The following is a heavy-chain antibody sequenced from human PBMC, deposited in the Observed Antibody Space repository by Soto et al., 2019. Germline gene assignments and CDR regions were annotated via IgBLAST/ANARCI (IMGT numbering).Heavy chain of an antibody. CDR1: GASISSYY. V-gene: IGHV4-59*01. Sequence: QVQLQESGPGLVKPSETLSLTCTVFGASISSYYWSWIRQPPGKRLEWVGFISYSGNTNYNPSLESRVTISVDTSKNQFSLRLSSVTAADTAVYYCVRDAYSSSHFDYWGQGTLVTVSS. D-gene: IGHD6-6*01. CDR2: ISYSGNT. CDR3: VRDAYSSSHFDY. J-gene: IGHJ4*02.